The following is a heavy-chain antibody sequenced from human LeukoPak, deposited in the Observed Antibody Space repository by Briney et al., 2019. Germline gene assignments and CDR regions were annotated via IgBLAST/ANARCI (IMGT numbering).Heavy chain of an antibody. V-gene: IGHV3-23*01. CDR1: GFTFSSYA. CDR2: ISASGAST. J-gene: IGHJ6*02. D-gene: IGHD3-3*01. Sequence: GGSLRLSCAASGFTFSSYAMSWVRQAPGKGPEWVSAISASGASTYYADSVKGRFTISRDNSKNTLYLQMNSLRAEDTAVYYCARGSETIFGVVIIGSYGMDVWGQGTTVTVSS. CDR3: ARGSETIFGVVIIGSYGMDV.